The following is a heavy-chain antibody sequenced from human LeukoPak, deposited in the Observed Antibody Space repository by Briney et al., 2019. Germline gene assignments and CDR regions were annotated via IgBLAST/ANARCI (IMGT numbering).Heavy chain of an antibody. CDR2: IWYDGGNK. CDR1: GFTFSSYG. J-gene: IGHJ3*02. CDR3: ARDLPIAAAGDPDAFDI. D-gene: IGHD6-13*01. Sequence: GGSLRLSCAASGFTFSSYGMHWVRQAPGKGLEWVAVIWYDGGNKYYADSVKGRFTISRDNSKNTLYLQMNSLRAEDTAVYYCARDLPIAAAGDPDAFDIWGQGTMVTVSS. V-gene: IGHV3-33*01.